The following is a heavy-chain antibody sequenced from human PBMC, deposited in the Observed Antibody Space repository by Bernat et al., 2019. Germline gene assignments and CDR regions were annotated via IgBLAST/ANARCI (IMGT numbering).Heavy chain of an antibody. V-gene: IGHV1-18*01. CDR3: ERGGGVPPFDS. Sequence: QVQLVQSGAEVKKPGASVKVSCKASGYTFTNYAVTWVRQAPGQGLEWMGWISAYNGNRNYAQNFQGRVTMTTDTSTNTAYMELRGMRSDDTALYFCERGGGVPPFDSWGQGPLVTVSS. J-gene: IGHJ4*02. CDR2: ISAYNGNR. D-gene: IGHD3-10*01. CDR1: GYTFTNYA.